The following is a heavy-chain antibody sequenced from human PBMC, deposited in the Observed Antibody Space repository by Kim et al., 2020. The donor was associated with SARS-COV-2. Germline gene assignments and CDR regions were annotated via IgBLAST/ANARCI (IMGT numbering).Heavy chain of an antibody. CDR3: ARASSAAVRRGMFDY. V-gene: IGHV4-38-2*02. J-gene: IGHJ4*01. CDR2: IYHSGST. Sequence: SETLSLTCTVSGYSISSGYYWGWIRQPPGKGLEWIGSIYHSGSTYYNPSLKSRVTISVDTSKNQFSLKLSSVTAADTAVYYCARASSAAVRRGMFDYWG. CDR1: GYSISSGYY. D-gene: IGHD6-13*01.